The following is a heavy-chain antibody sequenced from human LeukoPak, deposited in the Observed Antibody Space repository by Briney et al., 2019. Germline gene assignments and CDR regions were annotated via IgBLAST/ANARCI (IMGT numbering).Heavy chain of an antibody. CDR2: ISWNSGSI. D-gene: IGHD2-2*02. CDR1: GFTFDDYA. CDR3: AKGWDIVVVPAAIQFDY. J-gene: IGHJ4*02. V-gene: IGHV3-9*01. Sequence: GGSLRLSCAASGFTFDDYAMHWVRQAPGKGLEWVSGISWNSGSIGYAVSVKGRFTISRDNAKNSLYLQMNSLRAEDTALYYCAKGWDIVVVPAAIQFDYWGQGTLVTVSS.